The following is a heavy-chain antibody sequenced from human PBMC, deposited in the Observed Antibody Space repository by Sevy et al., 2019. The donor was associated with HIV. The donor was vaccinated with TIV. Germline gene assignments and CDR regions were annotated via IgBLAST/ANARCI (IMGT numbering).Heavy chain of an antibody. Sequence: SETLSLTCAVYIGSFSGYHWTWIRQSPGKGLEWIGQIDHSGVTNYNPSLKSRATISVDTSKNQFSLKWRSVTAAETAVYYCVRGGEGVMPSPLLGLGPWTTYWYFDLWGRGTLVTVSS. D-gene: IGHD3-16*01. CDR1: IGSFSGYH. V-gene: IGHV4-34*01. CDR2: IDHSGVT. CDR3: VRGGEGVMPSPLLGLGPWTTYWYFDL. J-gene: IGHJ2*01.